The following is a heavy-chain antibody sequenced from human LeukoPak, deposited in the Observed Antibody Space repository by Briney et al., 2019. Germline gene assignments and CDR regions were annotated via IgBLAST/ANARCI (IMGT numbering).Heavy chain of an antibody. CDR1: GGTFSSYA. CDR3: ARERSDSGSYYNLFDY. Sequence: SVKVSCKASGGTFSSYAISWVRQTPGQGLEWMGRIIPILGIANYAQKFQGRVTITADKSTSTAYMELSSLRSEDTAVYYCARERSDSGSYYNLFDYWGQGTLVTVSS. J-gene: IGHJ4*02. D-gene: IGHD3-10*01. CDR2: IIPILGIA. V-gene: IGHV1-69*04.